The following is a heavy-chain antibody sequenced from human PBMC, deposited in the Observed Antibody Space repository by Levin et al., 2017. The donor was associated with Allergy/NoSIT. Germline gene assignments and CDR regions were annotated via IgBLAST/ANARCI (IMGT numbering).Heavy chain of an antibody. CDR2: IYYSGST. CDR1: GGSISSSY. J-gene: IGHJ2*01. CDR3: ARSGTGSRDGYWYFDL. V-gene: IGHV4-59*01. D-gene: IGHD5-24*01. Sequence: SQTLSLTCTVSGGSISSSYWSWIRQPPGKGLEWIGYIYYSGSTNYNPSLKSRVTISVDTSKNQFSLKLSSVTAADTAVYYCARSGTGSRDGYWYFDLWGRGTLVTVSS.